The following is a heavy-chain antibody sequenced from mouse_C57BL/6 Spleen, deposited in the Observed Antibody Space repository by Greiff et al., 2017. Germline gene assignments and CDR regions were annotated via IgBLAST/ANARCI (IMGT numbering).Heavy chain of an antibody. CDR3: GRHGPYYGFDY. V-gene: IGHV5-6*01. D-gene: IGHD1-1*01. J-gene: IGHJ2*01. CDR1: GFTFSSYG. CDR2: ISSGGSYT. Sequence: EVMLVESGGDLVKPGGSLKLSCAASGFTFSSYGMSWVRQTPDKRLEWVATISSGGSYTYYPDSVKGRFTISRDNAKNTLYLQMSSLKSEDAAMYCCGRHGPYYGFDYWGQGTTLTVSS.